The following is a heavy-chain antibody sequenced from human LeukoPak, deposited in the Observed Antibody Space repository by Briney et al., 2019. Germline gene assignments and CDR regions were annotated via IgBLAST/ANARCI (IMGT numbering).Heavy chain of an antibody. V-gene: IGHV4-59*01. CDR1: GGSISSYY. CDR3: ARDTRVYDSSGYHYFDY. D-gene: IGHD3-22*01. Sequence: PSETLSLTCTVSGGSISSYYWSWIRQPPVKGLEWIGYIYYSGSTNYNPSLKSRVTISVDTSKNQFSLKLSSVTAADTAVYFCARDTRVYDSSGYHYFDYWGQGSLVAVS. J-gene: IGHJ4*02. CDR2: IYYSGST.